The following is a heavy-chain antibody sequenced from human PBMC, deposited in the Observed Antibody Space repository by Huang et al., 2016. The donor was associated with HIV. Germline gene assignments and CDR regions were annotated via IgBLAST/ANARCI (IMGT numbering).Heavy chain of an antibody. CDR1: GFTFGSYA. V-gene: IGHV3-23*01. D-gene: IGHD3-3*01. CDR3: AKHLGGRRGFTFIVLFGAFDM. CDR2: TTASGGST. Sequence: EVQLLESGGGLAQPGGSLRLSCTASGFTFGSYAMNWVRQAPGKGREWVSGTTASGGSTYYAKAVKGRFTISRDNSKNTLYRQMNSLRAEDTALYYCAKHLGGRRGFTFIVLFGAFDMWGQGTMVTVSS. J-gene: IGHJ3*02.